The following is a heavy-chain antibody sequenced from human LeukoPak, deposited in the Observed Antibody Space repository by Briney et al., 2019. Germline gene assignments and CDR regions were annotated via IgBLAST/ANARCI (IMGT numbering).Heavy chain of an antibody. CDR1: GGSISSSSYY. D-gene: IGHD3-10*01. CDR3: ARGFLSNYYGSGMGQNWFDP. Sequence: SETLSLTCTVSGGSISSSSYYWGWIRQPPGKGLEWIGSIYYSGSTYYNPSLKSRVTISVDTSKNQFSLKLSSVTAADTAVYYCARGFLSNYYGSGMGQNWFDPWGQGTLVTVSS. J-gene: IGHJ5*02. CDR2: IYYSGST. V-gene: IGHV4-39*07.